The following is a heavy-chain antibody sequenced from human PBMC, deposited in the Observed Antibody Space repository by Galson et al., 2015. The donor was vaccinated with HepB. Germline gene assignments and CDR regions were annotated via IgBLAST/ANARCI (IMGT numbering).Heavy chain of an antibody. J-gene: IGHJ4*02. CDR3: AREQGNDYSNYATASPLDY. CDR2: IDWDDDK. D-gene: IGHD4-11*01. V-gene: IGHV2-70*11. Sequence: PALVKPTQTLTLTCTFSGFSLSTSGMCVSWIRQPPGKALEWLARIDWDDDKYYSTSLKTRLTISKDTSKNQVVLTMTNMDPVDTATYYCAREQGNDYSNYATASPLDYWGQGTLVTVSS. CDR1: GFSLSTSGMC.